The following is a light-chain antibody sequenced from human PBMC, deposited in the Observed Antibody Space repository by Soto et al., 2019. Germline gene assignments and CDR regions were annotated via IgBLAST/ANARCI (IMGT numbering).Light chain of an antibody. CDR2: KNN. Sequence: QPVLTQPPSASGTPGQRVTISCSGSSSNIGSNYVYWYQQLPGTAPKLLIYKNNQRPSGVPDRFSGSKAGTSASLAISGLRSEDEADYYCATWDVSLSAWVFGGGTKVTVL. J-gene: IGLJ3*02. V-gene: IGLV1-47*01. CDR1: SSNIGSNY. CDR3: ATWDVSLSAWV.